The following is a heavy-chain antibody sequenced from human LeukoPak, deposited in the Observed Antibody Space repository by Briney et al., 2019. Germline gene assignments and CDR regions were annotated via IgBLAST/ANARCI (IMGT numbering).Heavy chain of an antibody. CDR3: AKSGLNRFDY. Sequence: PGGSLRLSCAASGFTFSDYEMNWVRQAPGKGLEWVSTISGGGGTPYYADSVKGRFTISRDNSKNTLFLQMNSLRVEDTAVYYCAKSGLNRFDYWGQGALVTVSS. V-gene: IGHV3-23*01. CDR2: ISGGGGTP. D-gene: IGHD2-15*01. J-gene: IGHJ4*02. CDR1: GFTFSDYE.